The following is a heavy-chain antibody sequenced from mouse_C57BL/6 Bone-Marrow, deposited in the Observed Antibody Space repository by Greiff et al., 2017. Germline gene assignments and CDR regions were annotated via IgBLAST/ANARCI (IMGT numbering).Heavy chain of an antibody. CDR2: IDPETGGT. J-gene: IGHJ3*01. CDR3: TRRCDGYDGAWFAY. V-gene: IGHV1-15*01. CDR1: GYTFTDYE. Sequence: QVQLQQSGAELVRPGASVTLSCKASGYTFTDYEMHWVKQTPVHGLEWIGAIDPETGGTAYNQKFKGKAILTADKSSSTAYMGLRSLTSEDAAAYYCTRRCDGYDGAWFAYWGQGTLVTVSA. D-gene: IGHD2-2*01.